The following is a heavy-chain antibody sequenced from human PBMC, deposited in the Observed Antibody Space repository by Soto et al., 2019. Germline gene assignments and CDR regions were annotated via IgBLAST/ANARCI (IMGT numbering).Heavy chain of an antibody. CDR3: ARGRQQLPHWYFDL. V-gene: IGHV4-34*01. J-gene: IGHJ2*01. CDR2: INHSGST. Sequence: QVQLQQWGAGLLKPSETLSLTCAVYGGSFSGYYWSWIRQPPGKGLEWIGEINHSGSTNYNPSLKSRVTISVDTSKNQFSLKLSSVTAADTAGYYCARGRQQLPHWYFDLWGRGTLVTVSS. D-gene: IGHD6-13*01. CDR1: GGSFSGYY.